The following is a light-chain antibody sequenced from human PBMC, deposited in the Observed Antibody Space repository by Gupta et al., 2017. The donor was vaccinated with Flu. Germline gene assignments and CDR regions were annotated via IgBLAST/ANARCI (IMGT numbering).Light chain of an antibody. Sequence: ITISCTAASRDVGGYYYVSWYQHHTGKAPKLILYHVSDRPSGVSDRFSGSKSGDTASLTISGLQAEDEADYYCSSYISSTSLVVFGGGTKVTVL. J-gene: IGLJ2*01. CDR1: SRDVGGYYY. V-gene: IGLV2-14*03. CDR2: HVS. CDR3: SSYISSTSLVV.